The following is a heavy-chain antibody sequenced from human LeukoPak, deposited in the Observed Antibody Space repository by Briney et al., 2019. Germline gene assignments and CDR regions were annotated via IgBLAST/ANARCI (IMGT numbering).Heavy chain of an antibody. V-gene: IGHV4-59*01. CDR1: GGSISSYY. CDR2: IYYSGST. Sequence: SGTLSLTCTVSGGSISSYYWSWIRQPPGKGLEWIGYIYYSGSTNYNPSLKSRVTISVDTSKNQFSLKLSSVTAADTAVYYCARARSTSFNWFDPWGQGTLVTVSS. D-gene: IGHD2-2*01. J-gene: IGHJ5*02. CDR3: ARARSTSFNWFDP.